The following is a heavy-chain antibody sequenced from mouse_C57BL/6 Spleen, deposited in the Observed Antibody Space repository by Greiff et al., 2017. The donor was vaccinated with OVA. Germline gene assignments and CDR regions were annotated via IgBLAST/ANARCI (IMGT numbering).Heavy chain of an antibody. D-gene: IGHD1-1*01. CDR2: IYPGDGDT. CDR1: GYAFSSSW. V-gene: IGHV1-82*01. Sequence: QVQLQQSGPELVKPGASVKISCKASGYAFSSSWMNWVKQRPGKGLEWIGRIYPGDGDTNYNGKFKGKATLTADKSSSTAYMQLSSLTSEDSAVYFCARQVYYGSSPFAYWGQGTLVTVSA. CDR3: ARQVYYGSSPFAY. J-gene: IGHJ3*01.